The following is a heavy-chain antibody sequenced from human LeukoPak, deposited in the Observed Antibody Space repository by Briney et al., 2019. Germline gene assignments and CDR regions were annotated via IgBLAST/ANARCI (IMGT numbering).Heavy chain of an antibody. CDR2: ISGSGGST. CDR3: ARERRPGWNDVLSIDY. D-gene: IGHD1-1*01. Sequence: GGSLRLSCAASGFTFSSYGMSWVRQAPGKGLEWVSAISGSGGSTYYADSVKGRFTISRDNSKNTLYLQMNSLRAEDTAVYYCARERRPGWNDVLSIDYWGQGTLVTVSS. V-gene: IGHV3-23*01. CDR1: GFTFSSYG. J-gene: IGHJ4*02.